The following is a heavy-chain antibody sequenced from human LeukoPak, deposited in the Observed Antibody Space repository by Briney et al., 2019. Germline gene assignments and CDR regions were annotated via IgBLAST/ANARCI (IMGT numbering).Heavy chain of an antibody. Sequence: GGSLRLSCAASGFTFDDYGMSWVRQAPGKGLEWVSGINWNGGSTGYADSVKGRFTISRDIAKNSLYLQMNSLRAEDTALYHCARVPDILTGYYKVYYGMDVWGQGTTVTVSS. D-gene: IGHD3-9*01. V-gene: IGHV3-20*01. CDR3: ARVPDILTGYYKVYYGMDV. CDR2: INWNGGST. J-gene: IGHJ6*02. CDR1: GFTFDDYG.